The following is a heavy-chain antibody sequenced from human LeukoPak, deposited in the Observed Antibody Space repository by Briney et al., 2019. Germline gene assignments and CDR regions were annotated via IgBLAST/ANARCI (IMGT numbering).Heavy chain of an antibody. CDR1: GYTFTSYD. D-gene: IGHD6-6*01. J-gene: IGHJ4*02. V-gene: IGHV1-8*01. CDR2: TNPNSGNT. Sequence: ASVKVSCKASGYTFTSYDINWVRQATGQGLEWMGWTNPNSGNTGYAQKFQGRVTMTRNTSISTAYMELSSLRSEDTAVYHCARGGPGAYSSSSDFDYWGQGTLVTVSS. CDR3: ARGGPGAYSSSSDFDY.